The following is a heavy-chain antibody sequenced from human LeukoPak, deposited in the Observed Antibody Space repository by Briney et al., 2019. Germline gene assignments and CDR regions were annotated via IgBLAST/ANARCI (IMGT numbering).Heavy chain of an antibody. J-gene: IGHJ4*02. CDR1: GVSFSGYY. CDR2: INHSGST. D-gene: IGHD5-18*01. Sequence: SETLSLTCAVYGVSFSGYYWSWIRQPPGKGLEWIGEINHSGSTNYNPSLKSRVTILVDTSKNQFSLKVSPVTAADTAVYYCARGRGYSHLWLSAYWGQGTLVTVSS. V-gene: IGHV4-34*01. CDR3: ARGRGYSHLWLSAY.